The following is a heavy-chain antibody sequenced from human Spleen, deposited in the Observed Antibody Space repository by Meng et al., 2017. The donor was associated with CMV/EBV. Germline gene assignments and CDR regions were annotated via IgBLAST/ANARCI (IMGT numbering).Heavy chain of an antibody. CDR2: IIPIFGTA. D-gene: IGHD3-3*01. V-gene: IGHV1-69*12. Sequence: QVKLVQSGAEVKKPVASVKVSCKASGGTFSSYAISWVRQAPGQGLEWMGGIIPIFGTANYAQKFQGRVTITADESTSTAYMELSSLRSEDTAVYCCAFGFWSGSRGVWFDPWGQGTLVTVSS. CDR3: AFGFWSGSRGVWFDP. J-gene: IGHJ5*02. CDR1: GGTFSSYA.